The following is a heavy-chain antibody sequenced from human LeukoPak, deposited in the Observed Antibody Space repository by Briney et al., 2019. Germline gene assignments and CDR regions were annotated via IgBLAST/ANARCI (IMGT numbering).Heavy chain of an antibody. CDR1: GGTFSSYA. J-gene: IGHJ5*02. Sequence: ASVKVSCKASGGTFSSYAISWVRQAPGQGLEWMGWMNPNSGNTGYAQKFQGRVTITRNTSISTAYMELSSLRSEDTAVYYCARGGEQLDPNWFDPWGQGTLVTVSS. CDR3: ARGGEQLDPNWFDP. D-gene: IGHD6-13*01. V-gene: IGHV1-8*03. CDR2: MNPNSGNT.